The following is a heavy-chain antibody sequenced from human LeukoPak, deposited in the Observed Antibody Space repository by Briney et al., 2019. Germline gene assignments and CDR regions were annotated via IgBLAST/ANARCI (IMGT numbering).Heavy chain of an antibody. V-gene: IGHV3-74*01. CDR2: NIDFRST. J-gene: IGHJ3*02. Sequence: NIDFRSTTYAHSVKLRFTISRDNAKNKQYLQKNSLRAEDTAVYYCARGLTIFGAVNDAFDIWGQGTMVTVSS. CDR3: ARGLTIFGAVNDAFDI. D-gene: IGHD3-3*01.